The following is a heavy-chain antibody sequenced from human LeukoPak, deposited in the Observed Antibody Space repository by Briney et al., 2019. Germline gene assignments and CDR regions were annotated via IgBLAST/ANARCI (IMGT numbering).Heavy chain of an antibody. D-gene: IGHD6-13*01. V-gene: IGHV3-74*01. CDR3: HPLGYTSN. CDR1: GFTSGFTFSSRW. CDR2: VKNDGST. Sequence: PGGSLRLSCAVSGFTSGFTFSSRWMHWVRQAPGKGLVWVSLVKNDGSTNYADSVKGRFTVSRDNAENTLYLQMNNLRVEDTALYFCHPLGYTSNWGQGTLVTVSS. J-gene: IGHJ4*02.